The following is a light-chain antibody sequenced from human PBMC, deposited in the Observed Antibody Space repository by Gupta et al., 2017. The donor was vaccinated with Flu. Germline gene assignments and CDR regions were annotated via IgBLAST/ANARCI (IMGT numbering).Light chain of an antibody. CDR2: YAS. Sequence: EIVLTQSPDFQSVTPKEKVTITCRASQNIGSDLHWYQQKPDQSPKLLIKYASRYSSGVPSRFSGSGSGTDFTLTINSLECEDAAAYYCQQSSKLPWTFGQGTKVEI. CDR3: QQSSKLPWT. J-gene: IGKJ1*01. V-gene: IGKV6D-21*02. CDR1: QNIGSD.